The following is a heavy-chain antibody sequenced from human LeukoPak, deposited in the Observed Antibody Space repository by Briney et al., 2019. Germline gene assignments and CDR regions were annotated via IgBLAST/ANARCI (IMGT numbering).Heavy chain of an antibody. CDR3: ARGQYCSSTSCFPDY. D-gene: IGHD2-2*01. V-gene: IGHV1-2*04. J-gene: IGHJ4*02. Sequence: ASVKVSCKASGYTFTGYYMHWVRQAPGQGLEWMGWINPNSGGTNYAQKFQGWVNMTRDTSISTAYMELSRLRSDDTAVYYCARGQYCSSTSCFPDYWGQGTLVTVSS. CDR2: INPNSGGT. CDR1: GYTFTGYY.